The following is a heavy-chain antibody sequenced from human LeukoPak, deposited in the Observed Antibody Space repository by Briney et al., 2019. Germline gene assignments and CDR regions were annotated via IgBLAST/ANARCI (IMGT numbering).Heavy chain of an antibody. CDR3: ARDLERSRANNWFDA. V-gene: IGHV3-30-3*01. CDR2: ISYDGSNK. Sequence: GGSLRLSCAASGFTFSSYAMHWVRQAPGKGLEWVAVISYDGSNKYYADSVKGRFTISRDNSKNTLYLQMNSLRAEDTAMYYCARDLERSRANNWFDAWGQGTLVTVSS. D-gene: IGHD1-1*01. J-gene: IGHJ5*02. CDR1: GFTFSSYA.